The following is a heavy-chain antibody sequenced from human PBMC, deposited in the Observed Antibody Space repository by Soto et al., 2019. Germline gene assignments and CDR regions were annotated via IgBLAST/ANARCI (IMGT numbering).Heavy chain of an antibody. CDR3: AKDPFMTTRLGWFDP. CDR2: ISGSGGST. V-gene: IGHV3-23*01. J-gene: IGHJ5*02. Sequence: GGSLRLSCAASGFTFSSYAMSWVRQAPGKGLEWVSAISGSGGSTYYADSVKGRFTISRDNSKNTLYLQMSSLRAEDTAVYYCAKDPFMTTRLGWFDPWGQGTLVTVSS. CDR1: GFTFSSYA.